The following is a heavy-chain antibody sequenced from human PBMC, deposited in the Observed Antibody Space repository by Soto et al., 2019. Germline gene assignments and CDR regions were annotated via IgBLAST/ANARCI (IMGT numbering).Heavy chain of an antibody. J-gene: IGHJ5*02. D-gene: IGHD2-2*01. Sequence: GGSLRLSCSASGFTFSSYAMHWVRQAPGKGLEYVSAISSNGGSTYYADSVKGRFTISRDNSKNTLYLQLSSLKDEDTAVYYCVKGGYCSSTSGYGMVIRWFDPWGQGTLVTVSS. CDR1: GFTFSSYA. CDR3: VKGGYCSSTSGYGMVIRWFDP. CDR2: ISSNGGST. V-gene: IGHV3-64D*08.